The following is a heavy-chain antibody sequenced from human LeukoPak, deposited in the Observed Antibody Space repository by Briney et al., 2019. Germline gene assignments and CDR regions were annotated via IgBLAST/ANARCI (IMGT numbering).Heavy chain of an antibody. V-gene: IGHV4-61*05. CDR2: IYYSGST. D-gene: IGHD6-19*01. Sequence: PSETLSLTCTVSGGSISSSSYYWGWIRQPPGKGLEWIGYIYYSGSTNYNPSLKSRVTISVDTSKNQFSLKLSSVTAADTAVYYCARFSSSFDYWGQGTLVTVSS. J-gene: IGHJ4*02. CDR1: GGSISSSSYY. CDR3: ARFSSSFDY.